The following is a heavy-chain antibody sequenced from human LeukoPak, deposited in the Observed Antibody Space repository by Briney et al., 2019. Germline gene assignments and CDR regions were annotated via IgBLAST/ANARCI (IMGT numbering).Heavy chain of an antibody. CDR3: ARGGPLTEPPYFDY. V-gene: IGHV3-30-3*01. J-gene: IGHJ4*02. CDR2: VTYDGTNE. Sequence: PGGSLRLSCAASEFTFRSYSMHWVRQAPGKGLEWVGVVTYDGTNEYYLDSMKGRFTISRDNSKNTLYLQIYSVRGDDTAVYYCARGGPLTEPPYFDYWGQGILVIVSS. D-gene: IGHD1-14*01. CDR1: EFTFRSYS.